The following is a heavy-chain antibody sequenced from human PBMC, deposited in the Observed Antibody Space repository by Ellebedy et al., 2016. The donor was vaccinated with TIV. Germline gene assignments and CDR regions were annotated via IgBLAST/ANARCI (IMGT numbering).Heavy chain of an antibody. CDR2: IYYSGST. Sequence: SETLSLXXTVSGGSISSSSYYWGWIRQPPGKGLEWIGSIYYSGSTYYNPSLKSRVTMSVDTSKNQFSLKLSSVTAADTAVYYCARDDGEQQLVPAYFDYWGQGTLVTVSS. J-gene: IGHJ4*02. D-gene: IGHD6-13*01. CDR3: ARDDGEQQLVPAYFDY. V-gene: IGHV4-39*07. CDR1: GGSISSSSYY.